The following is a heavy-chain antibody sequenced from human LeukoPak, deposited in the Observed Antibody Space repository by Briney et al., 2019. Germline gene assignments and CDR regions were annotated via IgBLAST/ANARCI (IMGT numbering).Heavy chain of an antibody. V-gene: IGHV4-59*01. J-gene: IGHJ4*02. CDR3: ARGSGSYSV. D-gene: IGHD3-10*01. Sequence: PSETLSLTCTVSGDSISSYYWSWIRQTPGKGLEWIGYIYYSGSTKYNPSLKSRVTISVDTSKNQFPLKLSSVTAADTAVYYCARGSGSYSVWGQGTLVTVSS. CDR2: IYYSGST. CDR1: GDSISSYY.